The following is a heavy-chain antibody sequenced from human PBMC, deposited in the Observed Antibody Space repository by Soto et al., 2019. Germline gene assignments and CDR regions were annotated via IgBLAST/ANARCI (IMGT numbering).Heavy chain of an antibody. CDR2: ISSSSSYT. D-gene: IGHD2-15*01. CDR3: ARTTVEYCSGGSCYSGYYFDY. CDR1: GFTFSDYY. V-gene: IGHV3-11*06. Sequence: PGGSLRLSCAASGFTFSDYYMSWIRQAPGKGLEWVSYISSSSSYTNYADSVKGRFTISRDNAKNSLYLQMNSLRAEDTAVYYCARTTVEYCSGGSCYSGYYFDYWGQGTLVTV. J-gene: IGHJ4*02.